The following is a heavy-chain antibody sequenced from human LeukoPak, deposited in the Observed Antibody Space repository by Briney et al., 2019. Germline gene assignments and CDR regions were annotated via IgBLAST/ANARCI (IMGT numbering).Heavy chain of an antibody. CDR1: GFTFSSYS. J-gene: IGHJ4*02. V-gene: IGHV3-48*02. CDR2: ISSSSSTI. D-gene: IGHD3-3*01. CDR3: ARDDFWSGYYPGYFDY. Sequence: GGSLRLSCAASGFTFSSYSMNWVRQAPGKGLEWVSYISSSSSTIYYADSVKGRFTISRDNAKNSLYLQMNSLRDEDTAVYYCARDDFWSGYYPGYFDYWGQGTLVTVSS.